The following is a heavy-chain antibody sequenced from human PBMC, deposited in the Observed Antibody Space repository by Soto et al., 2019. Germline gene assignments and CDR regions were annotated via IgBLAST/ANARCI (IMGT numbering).Heavy chain of an antibody. CDR2: INPNSGGT. J-gene: IGHJ6*02. D-gene: IGHD2-15*01. CDR1: GYTFTGYY. Sequence: ASVKVSCKASGYTFTGYYMHWVRQAPGQGLEWMGWINPNSGGTNYAQKFQGWVTMTRDTSISTAYMELSRLRSDDTAVYYCAREGISNYYYYYGMDVWGQGTTVTVSS. V-gene: IGHV1-2*04. CDR3: AREGISNYYYYYGMDV.